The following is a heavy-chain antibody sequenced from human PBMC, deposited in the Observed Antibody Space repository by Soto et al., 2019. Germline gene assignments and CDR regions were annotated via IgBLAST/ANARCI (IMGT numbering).Heavy chain of an antibody. Sequence: GGSLRLSCAASGFTFSNYAMNWVRQAPGKGLEWVSSISAIDYKTYYADSVKGRFTISRDNSKNTLYLQMNSLSADDTAVYYCVKMYSVVVTAIGFDFWGQGALVTVSS. CDR1: GFTFSNYA. CDR3: VKMYSVVVTAIGFDF. J-gene: IGHJ4*02. D-gene: IGHD2-21*02. CDR2: ISAIDYKT. V-gene: IGHV3-23*01.